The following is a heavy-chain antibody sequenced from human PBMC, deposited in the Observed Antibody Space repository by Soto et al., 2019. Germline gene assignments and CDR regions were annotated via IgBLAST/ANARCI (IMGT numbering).Heavy chain of an antibody. V-gene: IGHV4-34*01. D-gene: IGHD6-6*01. CDR3: ARGGAARPGYYYYYMDV. CDR1: GGSFSGYY. J-gene: IGHJ6*03. CDR2: INHSGST. Sequence: SETLSLTCAVYGGSFSGYYWSWIRQPPGKGLEWIGEINHSGSTNYNPSLKSRVTISVDTSKNQFSLKLSSVTAADTAVYYCARGGAARPGYYYYYMDVWGKGTTFTVSS.